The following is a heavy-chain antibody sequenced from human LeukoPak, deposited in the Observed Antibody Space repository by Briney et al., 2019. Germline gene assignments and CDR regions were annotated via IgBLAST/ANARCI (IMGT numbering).Heavy chain of an antibody. D-gene: IGHD6-13*01. CDR2: IKSKTDGGTT. J-gene: IGHJ4*02. CDR1: GITFSNAW. CDR3: ITRVTSSWPYNDY. Sequence: PGGSLRLSCAASGITFSNAWMNWVRQAPGKGLEWVGRIKSKTDGGTTDYAAPVKGRFIISRDDSKNTLYLQMNSLKIEDTAVYYCITRVTSSWPYNDYWGQGTLVTVSS. V-gene: IGHV3-15*01.